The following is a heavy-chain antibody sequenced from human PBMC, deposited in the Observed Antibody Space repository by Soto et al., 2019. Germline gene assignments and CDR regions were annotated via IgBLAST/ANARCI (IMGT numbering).Heavy chain of an antibody. CDR3: ARGYFDWLPSYYYGMDV. D-gene: IGHD3-9*01. CDR2: IYYSGST. V-gene: IGHV4-30-4*01. J-gene: IGHJ6*02. Sequence: SETLSLTCTVSGGSISSGDYYWSWIRQPPGKGLEWIGYIYYSGSTYYNPSLKSRVTISVDTSKNQFSLKLSSVTAADTAVYYCARGYFDWLPSYYYGMDVWGQGTTVTVAS. CDR1: GGSISSGDYY.